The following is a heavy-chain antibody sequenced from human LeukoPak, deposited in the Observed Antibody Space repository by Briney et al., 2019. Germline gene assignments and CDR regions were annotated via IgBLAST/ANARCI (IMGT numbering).Heavy chain of an antibody. CDR3: PKVGSALRRVIIGVDY. Sequence: GRSLRLSCAASGLTFSSYGMHWDRQAPGKGLEWVAVISYDGSNKYHADSVKGRFTISRDNSKNTLYLQMNSLRAEDTAVYYCPKVGSALRRVIIGVDYWGRGTLVTVSS. D-gene: IGHD3-10*01. V-gene: IGHV3-30*18. CDR1: GLTFSSYG. J-gene: IGHJ4*02. CDR2: ISYDGSNK.